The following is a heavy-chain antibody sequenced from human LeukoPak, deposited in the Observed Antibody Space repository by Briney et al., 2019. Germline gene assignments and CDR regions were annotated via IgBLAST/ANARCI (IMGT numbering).Heavy chain of an antibody. D-gene: IGHD3-22*01. J-gene: IGHJ4*02. CDR3: AKSAPRLTMIVVVITIPYFDY. CDR1: GFTFSSYW. CDR2: ISGSGGST. Sequence: GGSLRLSCAASGFTFSSYWMHWVRQAPGKGLEWVSAISGSGGSTYYADSVKGRFTISRDNSKNTLYLQMNSLRAEDTAVYYCAKSAPRLTMIVVVITIPYFDYWGQGTLVTVSS. V-gene: IGHV3-23*01.